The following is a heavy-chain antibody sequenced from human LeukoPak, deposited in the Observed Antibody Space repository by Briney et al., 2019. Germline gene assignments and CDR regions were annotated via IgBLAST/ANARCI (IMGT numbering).Heavy chain of an antibody. CDR3: ARAARTWNYYYYQDV. J-gene: IGHJ6*03. CDR2: IYYSGST. Sequence: SETLSLTCTVSGGSISSSSYYWGWIRQPPGKGLEWIGSIYYSGSTYYNPSLKSRVTMSVDTSKNQFSLKLSSVTAADTAVYYCARAARTWNYYYYQDVWFKVTTVNITS. D-gene: IGHD1-1*01. CDR1: GGSISSSSYY. V-gene: IGHV4-39*07.